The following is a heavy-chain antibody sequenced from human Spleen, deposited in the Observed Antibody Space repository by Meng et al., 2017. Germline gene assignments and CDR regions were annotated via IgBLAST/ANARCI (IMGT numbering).Heavy chain of an antibody. V-gene: IGHV3-20*04. Sequence: GESLKISCAASGFTVSHNYMSWVRQAPGKGLEWVSGINWNGGSTGYADSVKGRFTISRDNAKNSLYLQMNSLRAEDTALYYCARVNYDILTGYYSYYFDYWGQGTLVTVSS. CDR2: INWNGGST. CDR3: ARVNYDILTGYYSYYFDY. CDR1: GFTVSHNY. D-gene: IGHD3-9*01. J-gene: IGHJ4*02.